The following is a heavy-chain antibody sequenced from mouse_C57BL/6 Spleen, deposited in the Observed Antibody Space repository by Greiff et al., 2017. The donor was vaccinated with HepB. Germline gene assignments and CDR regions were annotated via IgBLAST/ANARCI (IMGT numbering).Heavy chain of an antibody. D-gene: IGHD1-1*01. CDR2: IHPNSGST. J-gene: IGHJ2*01. Sequence: QVQLKEPGAELVKPGASVKLSCKASGYTFTSYWMHWVKQRPGQGLEWIGMIHPNSGSTNYNEKSKSKATLTVDKSSSTAYMQLSSLTSEDSAVYYCARRYGSSPYYFDYWGQGTTLTVSS. CDR3: ARRYGSSPYYFDY. CDR1: GYTFTSYW. V-gene: IGHV1-64*01.